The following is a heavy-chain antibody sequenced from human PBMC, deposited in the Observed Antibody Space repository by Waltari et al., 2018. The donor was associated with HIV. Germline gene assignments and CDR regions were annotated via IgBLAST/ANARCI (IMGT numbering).Heavy chain of an antibody. Sequence: EVQLVESGGGLVKPGGSLRLSCAASGFTFSSYSMNWVRQAPGKGLEWVSSISISSSYIYYADSGKGRFTISRDNAKNSLYLQMNSLRAEDTAVYYCARTYHYYYYYGMDVWGQGTTVTVSS. D-gene: IGHD2-15*01. J-gene: IGHJ6*02. V-gene: IGHV3-21*01. CDR3: ARTYHYYYYYGMDV. CDR1: GFTFSSYS. CDR2: ISISSSYI.